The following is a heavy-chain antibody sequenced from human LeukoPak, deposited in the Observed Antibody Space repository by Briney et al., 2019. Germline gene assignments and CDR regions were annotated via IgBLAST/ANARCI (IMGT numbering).Heavy chain of an antibody. J-gene: IGHJ5*02. V-gene: IGHV3-74*01. CDR1: GFTFSSYW. Sequence: PGGSLRLSCAASGFTFSSYWMHWVRQAPGKGLVWVSRINSDGSSTSYADSVKGRFTISRDNSKNTLYLQMSSLRAEDTAVYYCAKWHPTTIFGVVNSWGQGTLVTVSS. CDR2: INSDGSST. D-gene: IGHD3-3*01. CDR3: AKWHPTTIFGVVNS.